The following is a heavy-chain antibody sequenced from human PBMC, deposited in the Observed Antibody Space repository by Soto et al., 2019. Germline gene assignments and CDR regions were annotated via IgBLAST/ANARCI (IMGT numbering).Heavy chain of an antibody. CDR3: ARDEEMGVLGMGGLDY. J-gene: IGHJ4*02. V-gene: IGHV3-11*01. CDR1: GFTFSDYY. D-gene: IGHD3-16*01. CDR2: ISSSGSTI. Sequence: GGSLRLSCAASGFTFSDYYMSWIRQAPGKGLEWVSYISSSGSTIYYADSVKGRFTISRDSAKNSLYLQMNSLRAEDTAVYYCARDEEMGVLGMGGLDYWGQGTLVTVSS.